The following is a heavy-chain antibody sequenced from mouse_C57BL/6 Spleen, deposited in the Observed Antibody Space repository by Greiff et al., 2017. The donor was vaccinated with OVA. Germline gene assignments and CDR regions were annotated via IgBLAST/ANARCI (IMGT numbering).Heavy chain of an antibody. CDR3: TRQYYGSSLPDY. Sequence: EVNLVESGEGLVKPGGSLKLSCAASGFTFSSYAMSWVRQTPEKRLEWVAYISSGGDYIYYADTVKGRFTISRDNARNTLYLQMSSLKSEDTAMYYCTRQYYGSSLPDYWGQGTTLTVSS. J-gene: IGHJ2*01. V-gene: IGHV5-9-1*02. D-gene: IGHD1-1*01. CDR1: GFTFSSYA. CDR2: ISSGGDYI.